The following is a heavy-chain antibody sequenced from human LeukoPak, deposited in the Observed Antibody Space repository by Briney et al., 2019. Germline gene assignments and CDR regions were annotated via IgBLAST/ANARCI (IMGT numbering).Heavy chain of an antibody. J-gene: IGHJ6*03. CDR3: ARGFLRWNRNYYYYMDV. CDR1: GGSISSYY. V-gene: IGHV4-59*08. CDR2: IYYSGST. Sequence: SETLSLTCTVSGGSISSYYWSRIRQPPGKGLEWIGYIYYSGSTNYNPSLKSRVTISVDTSKNQFSLKLSSVTAADTAVYYCARGFLRWNRNYYYYMDVWGKGTTVTVSS. D-gene: IGHD1-1*01.